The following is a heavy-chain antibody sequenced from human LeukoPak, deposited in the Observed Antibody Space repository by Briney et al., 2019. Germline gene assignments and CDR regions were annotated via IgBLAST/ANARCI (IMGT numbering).Heavy chain of an antibody. V-gene: IGHV4-34*01. CDR1: GGSFSGYY. D-gene: IGHD6-6*01. Sequence: SETLSLTCAVYGGSFSGYYWSWIRQPPGKGLEWIGEINHSGSTNYNPSLKSRVTISVDKSKNQFSLKLSSVTAADTAVYYCASGGSRGSSSHYNWFDPWGQGTLVTVSS. CDR3: ASGGSRGSSSHYNWFDP. J-gene: IGHJ5*02. CDR2: INHSGST.